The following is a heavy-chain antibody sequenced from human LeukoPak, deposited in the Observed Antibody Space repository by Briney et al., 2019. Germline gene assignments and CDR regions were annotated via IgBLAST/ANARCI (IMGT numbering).Heavy chain of an antibody. CDR2: IYYSGST. D-gene: IGHD6-19*01. J-gene: IGHJ6*02. CDR1: RGSISSSSYY. V-gene: IGHV4-39*01. Sequence: PSETLSLTCTVSRGSISSSSYYWGWIRQPPGNGLEWIGSIYYSGSTYYNPSLKSRVTISVDTSKNQFSLKLSSVTAADTAVYYCARLSRYPTGYSSGWYLQTVGGMDVWGQGTTVTVSS. CDR3: ARLSRYPTGYSSGWYLQTVGGMDV.